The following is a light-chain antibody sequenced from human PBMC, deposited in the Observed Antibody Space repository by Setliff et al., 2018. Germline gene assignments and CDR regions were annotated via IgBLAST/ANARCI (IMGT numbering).Light chain of an antibody. Sequence: QSALAQPPSVSGAPGQRVTISCIGSTFNIGSGYDVYWYQRHPGTAPKLLIYDNTYRPSGVPDRFSGSKPATSATLTITGLQAEDEADYYCQSYDSSLHSVEFGGGTKVTV. V-gene: IGLV1-40*01. J-gene: IGLJ2*01. CDR2: DNT. CDR1: TFNIGSGYD. CDR3: QSYDSSLHSVE.